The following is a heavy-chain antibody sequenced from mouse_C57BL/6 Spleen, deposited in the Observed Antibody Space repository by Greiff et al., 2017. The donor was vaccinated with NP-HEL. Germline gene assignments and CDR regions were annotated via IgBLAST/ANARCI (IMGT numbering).Heavy chain of an antibody. J-gene: IGHJ2*01. V-gene: IGHV1-82*01. Sequence: QVQLQQSGPELVKPGASVKISCKASGYAFSSSWMNWVKQRPGKGLEWIGRIYPGDGDTNYNGKFKGKATLTADKSSSTAYMQLSSLTSEDSAVYFCAREEETAQALFDYWGQGTTLTVSS. CDR2: IYPGDGDT. D-gene: IGHD3-2*02. CDR3: AREEETAQALFDY. CDR1: GYAFSSSW.